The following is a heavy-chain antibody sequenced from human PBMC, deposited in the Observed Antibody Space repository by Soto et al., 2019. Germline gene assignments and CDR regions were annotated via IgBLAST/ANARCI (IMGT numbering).Heavy chain of an antibody. V-gene: IGHV3-53*01. Sequence: PGGSLRLSCAASGFIVTNNYMSWVRQAPGKGLEWVSVTYTDGNTYYADSVKGRFTISRDNSKNTQYLQMNSLRAEDTAVYYCVIYVNWFDPWGQGTLVTLSS. CDR1: GFIVTNNY. CDR2: TYTDGNT. D-gene: IGHD3-10*02. J-gene: IGHJ5*02. CDR3: VIYVNWFDP.